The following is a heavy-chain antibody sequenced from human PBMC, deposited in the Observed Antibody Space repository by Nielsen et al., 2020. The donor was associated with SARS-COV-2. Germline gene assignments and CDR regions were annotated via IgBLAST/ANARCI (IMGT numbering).Heavy chain of an antibody. V-gene: IGHV3-30*18. D-gene: IGHD3-16*01. CDR2: ISYEGSQK. CDR1: GFTFNNFG. J-gene: IGHJ6*02. Sequence: LKISCAASGFTFNNFGFYWVRQAPGKGLEWVASISYEGSQKYYAESLTGRFTVSRDTSKNTVYLQMNSLSVEDTAVYHCAKRRAVFMLTFGGEGAMDVWGQGTTVSVSS. CDR3: AKRRAVFMLTFGGEGAMDV.